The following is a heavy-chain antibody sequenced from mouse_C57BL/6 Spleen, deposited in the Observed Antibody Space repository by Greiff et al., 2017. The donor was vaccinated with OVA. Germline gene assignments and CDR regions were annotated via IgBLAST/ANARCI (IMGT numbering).Heavy chain of an antibody. J-gene: IGHJ2*01. D-gene: IGHD2-5*01. CDR1: GYAFSSSW. CDR3: ARRGAYYSNYVDYFDY. Sequence: QVQLQQSGPELVKPGASVKISCKASGYAFSSSWMNRVKQRPGKGLEWIGRIYPGDGDTNYNGKFKGKATLTADKSSSTAYMQLSSLTSEDSAVYFCARRGAYYSNYVDYFDYWGQGTTLTVSS. V-gene: IGHV1-82*01. CDR2: IYPGDGDT.